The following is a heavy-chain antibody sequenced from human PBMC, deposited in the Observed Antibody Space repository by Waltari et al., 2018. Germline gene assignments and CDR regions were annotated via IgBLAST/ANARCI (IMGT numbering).Heavy chain of an antibody. CDR3: ARGPERHRYYYYGMDV. V-gene: IGHV4-59*01. J-gene: IGHJ6*02. Sequence: QVQLQESGPGLAKPAETLSLTCTASGGSISRYFWPWLRHPPGKGLEWIGYIYYSGSTNYNPSLKSRVTISVDTSKNQFSLKLSSVTAADTAVYYCARGPERHRYYYYGMDVWGQGTTVTVSS. CDR1: GGSISRYF. CDR2: IYYSGST.